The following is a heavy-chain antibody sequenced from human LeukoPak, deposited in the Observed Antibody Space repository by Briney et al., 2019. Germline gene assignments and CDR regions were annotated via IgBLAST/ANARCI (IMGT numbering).Heavy chain of an antibody. J-gene: IGHJ4*02. D-gene: IGHD6-19*01. CDR2: IRSKANSYAT. CDR3: TRLGETVAGTEDY. Sequence: GGSLRLSCAASGFTFSGSAVHWVRQASGKGLEWVGRIRSKANSYATAYAASVKGRFTIFRDDSKNTAYLQMNSLKTEDTAVYYCTRLGETVAGTEDYWGQGTLVTVSS. CDR1: GFTFSGSA. V-gene: IGHV3-73*01.